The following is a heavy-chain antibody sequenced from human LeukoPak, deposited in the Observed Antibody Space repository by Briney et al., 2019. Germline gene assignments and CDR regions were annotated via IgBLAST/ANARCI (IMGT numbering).Heavy chain of an antibody. CDR1: GYTLTELS. CDR3: ARDPIVGATNYMDV. Sequence: ASVKVSCKVSGYTLTELSMHWVRQAPGQGLEWMGIINPSGGSTSYAQKFQGRVTMTRDMSTSTVYMELSSLRSEDTAVYYCARDPIVGATNYMDVWGKGTTVTVSS. J-gene: IGHJ6*03. CDR2: INPSGGST. V-gene: IGHV1-46*01. D-gene: IGHD1-26*01.